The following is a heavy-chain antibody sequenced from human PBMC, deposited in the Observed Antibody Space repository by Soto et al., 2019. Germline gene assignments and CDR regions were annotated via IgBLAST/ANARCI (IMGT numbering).Heavy chain of an antibody. D-gene: IGHD3-16*01. CDR2: ISSSSSYI. V-gene: IGHV3-21*01. CDR3: ARGESPRLVYYYAMDV. CDR1: GFTFSSYS. J-gene: IGHJ6*02. Sequence: GGSLRLSCAASGFTFSSYSMNWVRQAPGKGLEWVSSISSSSSYIYYADSVKGRFTISRDNAKNSLYLQMNSLRAEDTAVYYCARGESPRLVYYYAMDVSGQGTTVTVS.